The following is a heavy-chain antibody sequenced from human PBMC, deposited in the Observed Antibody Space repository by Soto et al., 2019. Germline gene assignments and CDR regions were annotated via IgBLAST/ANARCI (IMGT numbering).Heavy chain of an antibody. CDR2: IIPIFGTA. V-gene: IGHV1-69*13. D-gene: IGHD1-1*01. CDR1: GGTSSSYA. CDR3: ARGYNWNDEDDWFDP. J-gene: IGHJ5*02. Sequence: GASVKVSCKASGGTSSSYAISWVRQAPGQGLEWMGGIIPIFGTANYAQKFQGRVTITADESTSTAYMELSSLRSEDTAVYYCARGYNWNDEDDWFDPWGQGTLVTVS.